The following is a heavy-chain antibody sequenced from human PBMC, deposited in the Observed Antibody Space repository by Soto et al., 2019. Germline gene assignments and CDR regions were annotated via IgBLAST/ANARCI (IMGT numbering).Heavy chain of an antibody. CDR3: AREGRFRGCSSGSCYLGWFDP. Sequence: SETLSLTCAVYGGSFSGYYWSWIRQPPGKGLEWIGEINHSGSTNYNPSLKSRVTISVDTSKNQFSLKLSSVTAADTAVYYCAREGRFRGCSSGSCYLGWFDPWGQGTLVTVSS. CDR2: INHSGST. D-gene: IGHD2-15*01. V-gene: IGHV4-34*01. J-gene: IGHJ5*02. CDR1: GGSFSGYY.